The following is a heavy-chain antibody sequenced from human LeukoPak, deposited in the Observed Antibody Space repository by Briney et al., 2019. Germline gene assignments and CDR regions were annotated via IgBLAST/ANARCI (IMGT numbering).Heavy chain of an antibody. D-gene: IGHD6-19*01. V-gene: IGHV1-69*05. J-gene: IGHJ4*02. Sequence: ASVKVSCKASGGTFSSYAISWVRQAPGQGLEWMGEIIPIFGTANYAQKFQGRVTITTDESTSTAYMELSSLRSEDTAVYYCASNSEIAVAGTWGFDYWGQGTLVTVSS. CDR1: GGTFSSYA. CDR3: ASNSEIAVAGTWGFDY. CDR2: IIPIFGTA.